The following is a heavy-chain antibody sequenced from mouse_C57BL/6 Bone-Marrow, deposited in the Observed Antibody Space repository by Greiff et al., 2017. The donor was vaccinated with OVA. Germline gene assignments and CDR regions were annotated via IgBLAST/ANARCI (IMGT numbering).Heavy chain of an antibody. V-gene: IGHV1-55*01. CDR3: ARRYYGSSYWYLDV. Sequence: QVQLQQPGAELVKPGASVKMSCKASGYTFTSYWITWVKQRPGHGLEWIGDIYPGSGSTNYNEKFKSKATLTVDKSSSTAYMQLSSLTSEDSAVYYGARRYYGSSYWYLDVWGKGTTVTVSS. CDR1: GYTFTSYW. D-gene: IGHD1-1*01. CDR2: IYPGSGST. J-gene: IGHJ1*03.